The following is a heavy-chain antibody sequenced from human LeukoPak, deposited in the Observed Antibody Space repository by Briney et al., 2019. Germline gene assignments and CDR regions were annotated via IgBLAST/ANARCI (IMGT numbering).Heavy chain of an antibody. CDR3: AGGVSLNFYYLDV. Sequence: GGSLRLSCAASGFTFSNNAMTWVRQAPGKGLECVSAITGTTATGDPPYYADFVRGRFTISRDNSKNSLYLQMNSLRAEDTAVYYCAGGVSLNFYYLDVWGRGTTVTVSS. J-gene: IGHJ6*03. D-gene: IGHD3-16*01. V-gene: IGHV3-23*01. CDR1: GFTFSNNA. CDR2: ITGTTATGDPP.